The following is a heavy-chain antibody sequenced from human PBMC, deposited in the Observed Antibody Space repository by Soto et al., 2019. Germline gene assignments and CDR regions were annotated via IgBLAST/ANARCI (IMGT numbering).Heavy chain of an antibody. CDR3: ARILRYDAFDI. D-gene: IGHD4-17*01. V-gene: IGHV4-59*08. Sequence: PSETLSLTCTVSGGSISSYYWSWIRQPPGKGLEWIGYIYYSGSTNYNPSLKSRVTISVDTSKNQFSLKLSSVTAADTAVYCCARILRYDAFDIWGQGTMVTVSS. CDR1: GGSISSYY. CDR2: IYYSGST. J-gene: IGHJ3*02.